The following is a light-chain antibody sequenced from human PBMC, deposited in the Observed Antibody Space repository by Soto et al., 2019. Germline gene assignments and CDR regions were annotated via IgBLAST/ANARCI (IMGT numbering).Light chain of an antibody. V-gene: IGKV1-6*01. Sequence: IQMTQSPSSLSASVGDRVTITCQASQDISNYLNWYQQKPGKAPKLLIYAASNLQTEVPSRFSGSGSGTDFTLTINNLQAEDFATYYCLQDHNYQWTFGQGTKVDIK. J-gene: IGKJ2*02. CDR3: LQDHNYQWT. CDR2: AAS. CDR1: QDISNY.